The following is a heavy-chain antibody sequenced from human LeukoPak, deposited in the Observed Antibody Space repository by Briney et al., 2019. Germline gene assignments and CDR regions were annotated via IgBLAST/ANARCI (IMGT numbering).Heavy chain of an antibody. CDR2: INSDGSST. CDR3: ASTPDGDYFDY. J-gene: IGHJ4*02. V-gene: IGHV3-74*01. CDR1: GFTFSSYW. D-gene: IGHD4-17*01. Sequence: GGSLRLSCAASGFTFSSYWMHWVRQAPGKGLVWVSRINSDGSSTSYADSVKGRFTISRDNAKSTLYLQMNSLRAEDTAVYYCASTPDGDYFDYWGQGTLVTVSS.